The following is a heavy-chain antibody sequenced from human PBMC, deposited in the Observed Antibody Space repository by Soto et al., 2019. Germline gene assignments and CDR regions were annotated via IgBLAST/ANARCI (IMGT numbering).Heavy chain of an antibody. V-gene: IGHV1-18*01. CDR3: ARDLPNLEWLLDAFDI. CDR1: GYSFTSYG. J-gene: IGHJ3*02. D-gene: IGHD3-3*01. CDR2: ISAYNGNT. Sequence: ASVRASGRASGYSFTSYGITWVRQDPGQGLEWMGWISAYNGNTNYAQKLQGRVTMTTDTSTSTAYMELRSLRSDDTAVYYCARDLPNLEWLLDAFDIWGQGTMVTVS.